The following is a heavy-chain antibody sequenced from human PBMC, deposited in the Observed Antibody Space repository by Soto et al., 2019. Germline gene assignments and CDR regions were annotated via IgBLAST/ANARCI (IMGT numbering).Heavy chain of an antibody. CDR1: GFTFISYA. Sequence: GGSLRLSCAASGFTFISYAMHWVRQAPGKGLEWVAVISYDGSNKYYADSVKGRFTISRDNSKNMLYLQMNGLRAEDTAVYYCATPYAAWLLYGYFDYWGQGTQVTVSS. CDR2: ISYDGSNK. CDR3: ATPYAAWLLYGYFDY. V-gene: IGHV3-30-3*01. J-gene: IGHJ4*02. D-gene: IGHD3-3*01.